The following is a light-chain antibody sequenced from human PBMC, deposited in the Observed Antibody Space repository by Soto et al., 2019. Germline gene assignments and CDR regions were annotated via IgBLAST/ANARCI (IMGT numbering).Light chain of an antibody. Sequence: DIQMTQSPSSLSASVGDRVTITCQASQNINNYLNWYQQKPGRAPKLLIYDASNLEAGVPSRFRGSGSGPEFTFTISRLQPEDIATYYCQQYENLPTFGQGTRLEIK. CDR3: QQYENLPT. CDR2: DAS. CDR1: QNINNY. J-gene: IGKJ5*01. V-gene: IGKV1-33*01.